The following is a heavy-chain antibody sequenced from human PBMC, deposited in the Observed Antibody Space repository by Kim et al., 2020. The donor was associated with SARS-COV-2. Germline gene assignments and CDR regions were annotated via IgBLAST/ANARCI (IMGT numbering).Heavy chain of an antibody. CDR2: IFNSGRT. CDR1: GGSISSYY. CDR3: ARASSYYVIDY. Sequence: SETLSLTCTVSGGSISSYYWSWVRQPPGKGLEWIGYIFNSGRTNYNPSLKSRVTISLDTSKNQFSLKLSSVTAADTAMYYCARASSYYVIDYWGQGTLVTVSS. D-gene: IGHD1-26*01. V-gene: IGHV4-59*13. J-gene: IGHJ4*02.